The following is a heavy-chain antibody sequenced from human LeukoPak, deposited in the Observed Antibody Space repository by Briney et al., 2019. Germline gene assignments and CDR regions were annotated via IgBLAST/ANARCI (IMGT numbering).Heavy chain of an antibody. Sequence: SETLSLTCTVSGGSISSYYWSWIRQPPGKGLEWIGNIYYSGSTNYNPSLKSRVTISVDTSKNQFSLKLSSVTAADTAVYYCAREPLEYYGSGSDHAFDIWGQGTMVTVSS. V-gene: IGHV4-59*12. CDR1: GGSISSYY. CDR2: IYYSGST. J-gene: IGHJ3*02. D-gene: IGHD3-10*01. CDR3: AREPLEYYGSGSDHAFDI.